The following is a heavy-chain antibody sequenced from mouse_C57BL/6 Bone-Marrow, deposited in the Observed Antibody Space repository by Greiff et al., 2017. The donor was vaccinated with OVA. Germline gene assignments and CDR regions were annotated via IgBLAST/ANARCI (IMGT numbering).Heavy chain of an antibody. J-gene: IGHJ4*01. Sequence: EVKLQESGPVLVKPGASVKMSCKASGYTFTDYYMNWVKQSHGKSLEWIGVINPYNGGTSYNQKFKGKATLTVDKSSSTAYMELNSLTSEDSAVYYCARPVVAPYAMDYWGQGTSVTVSS. CDR1: GYTFTDYY. V-gene: IGHV1-19*01. D-gene: IGHD1-1*01. CDR3: ARPVVAPYAMDY. CDR2: INPYNGGT.